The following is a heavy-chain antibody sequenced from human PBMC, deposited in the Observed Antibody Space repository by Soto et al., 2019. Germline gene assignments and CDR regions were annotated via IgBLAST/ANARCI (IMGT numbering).Heavy chain of an antibody. CDR2: IDPSDSQT. D-gene: IGHD3-22*01. J-gene: IGHJ4*02. V-gene: IGHV5-10-1*01. CDR1: GYSFAGYW. CDR3: ARQIYDSDTGPNFQYYFDS. Sequence: LKISCKGSGYSFAGYWITWVRQKPGKGLEWMGRIDPSDSQTYYSPSFRGHVTISVTKSITTVFLQWNSLRASDTAMYYCARQIYDSDTGPNFQYYFDSWGQGTPVTVSS.